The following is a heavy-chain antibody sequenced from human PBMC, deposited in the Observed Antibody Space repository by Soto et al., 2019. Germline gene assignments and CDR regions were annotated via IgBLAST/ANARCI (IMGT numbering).Heavy chain of an antibody. CDR2: IIPIFGTA. J-gene: IGHJ4*02. D-gene: IGHD6-6*01. CDR1: GGTFSSYA. Sequence: GASVKVSCKASGGTFSSYAISWVRQAPGQGLEWMGGIIPIFGTANYAQKFQGRVTITADESTSTAYMELSSLRSEDTAVYYCARVSFEYSSSARYYFDYWGQGTLVTVSS. V-gene: IGHV1-69*13. CDR3: ARVSFEYSSSARYYFDY.